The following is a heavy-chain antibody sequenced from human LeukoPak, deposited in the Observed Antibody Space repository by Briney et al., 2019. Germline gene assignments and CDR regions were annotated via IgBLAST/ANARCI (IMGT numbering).Heavy chain of an antibody. V-gene: IGHV4-39*01. D-gene: IGHD3-10*01. J-gene: IGHJ6*03. CDR3: AIYAGPGSSYYYYYMDV. CDR1: GGSISSSSHY. Sequence: SETLSLTCTVSGGSISSSSHYWGWIRQPPGKGLEWIGSMYYRGSTYYNPSLKSRVTISVDTSKNQFSLKLSSVTAADTAVYYCAIYAGPGSSYYYYYMDVWGKGTTVTISS. CDR2: MYYRGST.